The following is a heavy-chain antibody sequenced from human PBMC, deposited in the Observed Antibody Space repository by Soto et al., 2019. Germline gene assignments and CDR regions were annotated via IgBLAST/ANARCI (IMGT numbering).Heavy chain of an antibody. J-gene: IGHJ6*04. Sequence: VQLVQSGAEVKKPGSSLKFSCTTSGDILSGYTFSWVRQAPGQGLEWMGRITPIIGAPFSTQKFQDRVAFTANISTNTVYMDLRSLTSEDTAVYYCARVSGTTEWTRGMDVWGTGTTVTVSS. CDR1: GDILSGYT. V-gene: IGHV1-69*08. CDR2: ITPIIGAP. D-gene: IGHD1-1*01. CDR3: ARVSGTTEWTRGMDV.